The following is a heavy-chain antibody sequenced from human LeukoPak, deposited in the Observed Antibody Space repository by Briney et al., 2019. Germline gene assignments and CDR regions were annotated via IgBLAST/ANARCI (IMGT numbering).Heavy chain of an antibody. CDR3: ARTQWVVVPAADAKPSYFDY. CDR1: GGTFSSYA. D-gene: IGHD2-2*01. CDR2: IIPIFGTA. J-gene: IGHJ4*02. V-gene: IGHV1-69*13. Sequence: SVRVSCKASGGTFSSYAISWVRQAPGQGLEWMGGIIPIFGTANYAQTFQGRGTITADESTSTAYMALSSLRSEDTAVYYCARTQWVVVPAADAKPSYFDYWGQGTLVTVSS.